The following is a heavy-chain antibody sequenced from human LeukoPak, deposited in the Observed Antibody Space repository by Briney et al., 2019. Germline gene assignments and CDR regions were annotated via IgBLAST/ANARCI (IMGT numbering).Heavy chain of an antibody. CDR2: IWYDGSNK. D-gene: IGHD3-22*01. V-gene: IGHV3-33*01. CDR1: GFTFSSYG. CDR3: ARDYYYYDSSGCDN. Sequence: GGSLRLSCAASGFTFSSYGMHWVRQAPGKGLEWVAVIWYDGSNKYYADSVKGRFTISKDNSKNTLYLQMNSLRAEDTAVYYCARDYYYYDSSGCDNWGQGTLVTVSS. J-gene: IGHJ4*02.